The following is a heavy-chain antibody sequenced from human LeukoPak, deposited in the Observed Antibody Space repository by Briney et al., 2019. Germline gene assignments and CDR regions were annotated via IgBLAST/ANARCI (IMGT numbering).Heavy chain of an antibody. CDR1: GGPISSYY. D-gene: IGHD3-10*01. V-gene: IGHV4-59*01. CDR3: ARAGVLWFGELVSLYGMDV. J-gene: IGHJ6*02. CDR2: IYYSGST. Sequence: SETPSLTCTVSGGPISSYYWSWIRQPPGKGLEWIGYIYYSGSTNYNPSLKGRVTISVDTSKNQFSLKLSSVTAADTAVYYCARAGVLWFGELVSLYGMDVWGQGTTVTVSS.